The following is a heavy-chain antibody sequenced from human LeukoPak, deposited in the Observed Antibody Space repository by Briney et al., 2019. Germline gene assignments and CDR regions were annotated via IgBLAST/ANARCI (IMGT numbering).Heavy chain of an antibody. D-gene: IGHD2-2*01. CDR1: NFNFHRYD. CDR2: INASSEVR. V-gene: IGHV3-48*03. CDR3: IPPAAGLYRTISTEYFQL. J-gene: IGHJ1*01. Sequence: GGSLRLTCVASNFNFHRYDMYWLRQAPGKGLEGLAYINASSEVRYYAASVEGRYTISRDNANRSVYLQITNLRVEDTATYGCIPPAAGLYRTISTEYFQLWGQGAPVTVSS.